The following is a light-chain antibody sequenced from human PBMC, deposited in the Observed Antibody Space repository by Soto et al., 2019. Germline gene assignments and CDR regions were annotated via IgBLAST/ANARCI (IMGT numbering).Light chain of an antibody. CDR1: SSDVGGYNY. V-gene: IGLV2-14*01. CDR3: SSYTGNKTPYV. CDR2: EVS. J-gene: IGLJ1*01. Sequence: LTQPASVSGSPGQSITISCTGTSSDVGGYNYVSWYQQHPGKAPKLMIYEVSNRPSGVSHRFSGSKSGNTASLTISGLQAEDEADYYCSSYTGNKTPYVFGTGTKVTVL.